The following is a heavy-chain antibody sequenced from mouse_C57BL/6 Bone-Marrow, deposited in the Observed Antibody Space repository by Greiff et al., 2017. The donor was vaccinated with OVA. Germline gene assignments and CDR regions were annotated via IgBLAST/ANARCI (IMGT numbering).Heavy chain of an antibody. D-gene: IGHD1-1*01. CDR2: IWRGGST. Sequence: QVQLKESGPGLVQPSQSLSITCTVSGFSLTSYGVHWVRQSPGKGLEWLGVIWRGGSTDYNAAFMSRLSITKDNSKSQVFFKMNSLQADDTAIYYCAKAYYYGHYYAMDYWGQGTSVTVSS. CDR3: AKAYYYGHYYAMDY. V-gene: IGHV2-5*01. J-gene: IGHJ4*01. CDR1: GFSLTSYG.